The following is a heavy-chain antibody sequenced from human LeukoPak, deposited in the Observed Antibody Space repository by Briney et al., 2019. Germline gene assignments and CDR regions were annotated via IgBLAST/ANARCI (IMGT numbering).Heavy chain of an antibody. V-gene: IGHV4-30-2*01. CDR3: GRGGIAAAASGIDY. J-gene: IGHJ4*02. CDR1: GGSISSGGYS. Sequence: SQTLSLTCAVSGGSISSGGYSWSWIRQPPGKGLEWIGYIYQNGNTYYNPSLKSRVTISVDRSKNQFSLNLSSVTAADTAAYYCGRGGIAAAASGIDYWGQGTLVAVSS. D-gene: IGHD6-13*01. CDR2: IYQNGNT.